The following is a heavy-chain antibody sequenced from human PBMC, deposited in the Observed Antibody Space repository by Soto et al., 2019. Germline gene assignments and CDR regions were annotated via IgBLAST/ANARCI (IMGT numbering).Heavy chain of an antibody. CDR1: GVSISSGGYS. Sequence: SETLSLTCAVSGVSISSGGYSWSWIRQPPGKGLEWIGYIYHSGSTYYNPSLKSRVTISVDRSKNQFSLKLSSVTAADTAVYYCAKRATGTYFDYWGQGTLVTVSS. CDR2: IYHSGST. D-gene: IGHD1-1*01. CDR3: AKRATGTYFDY. V-gene: IGHV4-30-2*01. J-gene: IGHJ4*02.